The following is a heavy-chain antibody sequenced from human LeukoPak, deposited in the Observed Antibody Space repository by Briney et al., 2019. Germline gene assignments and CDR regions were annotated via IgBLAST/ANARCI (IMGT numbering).Heavy chain of an antibody. D-gene: IGHD1-26*01. CDR2: ISYSGGP. V-gene: IGHV4-59*12. J-gene: IGHJ4*02. CDR1: GDSISSYH. Sequence: PSETLSLTCTVSGDSISSYHWSWIRQPPGKGLEWIGYISYSGGPNYNPSLKSRVSMSVDTSNYHFSLKLSFVTAADTAIYYCARVAQYLVGASSTAFFEYWGQGTLVTVSS. CDR3: ARVAQYLVGASSTAFFEY.